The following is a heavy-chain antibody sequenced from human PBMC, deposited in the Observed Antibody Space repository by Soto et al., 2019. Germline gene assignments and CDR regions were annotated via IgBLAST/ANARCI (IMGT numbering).Heavy chain of an antibody. CDR3: ARVGIAAAGTPAVDAFDI. D-gene: IGHD6-13*01. CDR2: IYPGDSDT. J-gene: IGHJ3*02. V-gene: IGHV5-51*01. CDR1: GYSFTSYW. Sequence: PGESLKISCKGSGYSFTSYWIGWVRQMPGKGLEWMGIIYPGDSDTRYSPSFQGQVTISADKSISTAYLQWSSLKASDTAMYYCARVGIAAAGTPAVDAFDIWGQGTMVTVSS.